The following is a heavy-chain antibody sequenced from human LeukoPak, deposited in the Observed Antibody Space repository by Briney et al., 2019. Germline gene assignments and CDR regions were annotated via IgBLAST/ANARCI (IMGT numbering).Heavy chain of an antibody. CDR1: GFTFSSYA. CDR2: VYSGGVT. CDR3: ARGVAAAGTDY. J-gene: IGHJ4*02. D-gene: IGHD6-13*01. V-gene: IGHV3-53*01. Sequence: GGSLRLSCAASGFTFSSYAMHWVRQAPGKGLEWVSDVYSGGVTYYADSVKGRFTISRDNSKNTLYLQMNNLRVEDTAVYYCARGVAAAGTDYWGQGTLVTVSS.